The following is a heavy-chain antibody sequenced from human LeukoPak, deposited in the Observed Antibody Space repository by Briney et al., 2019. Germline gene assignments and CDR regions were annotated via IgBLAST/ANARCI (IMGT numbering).Heavy chain of an antibody. CDR3: ARAANTATGTPTMAIDY. Sequence: PGGSLRLSCVASGFTFSDYYMSWIRQAPGKGLEWVSYIPNTSSYTSYADSVKGRFTISRDNAKNSLYLQMSSLRAEDTAVYYCARAANTATGTPTMAIDYWGQGTLVTVSS. CDR1: GFTFSDYY. J-gene: IGHJ4*02. V-gene: IGHV3-11*05. CDR2: IPNTSSYT. D-gene: IGHD1-1*01.